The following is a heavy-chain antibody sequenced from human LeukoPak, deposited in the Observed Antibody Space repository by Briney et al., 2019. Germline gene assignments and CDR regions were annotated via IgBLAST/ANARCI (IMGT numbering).Heavy chain of an antibody. J-gene: IGHJ3*01. CDR2: ISFDGSDK. V-gene: IGHV3-30*01. Sequence: QPGGSLRLSCAASGFTFSSYAMHWVRQAPGKGLEWVAVISFDGSDKYFADSVKGRFTISRDNSRNTLYLQSNSLRAEDTAVYYCAREATVTTTGDTFDLWGQGTMVTVSS. CDR3: AREATVTTTGDTFDL. D-gene: IGHD4-11*01. CDR1: GFTFSSYA.